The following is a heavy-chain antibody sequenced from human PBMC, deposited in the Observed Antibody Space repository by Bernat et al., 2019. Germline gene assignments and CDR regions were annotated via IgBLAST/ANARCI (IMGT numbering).Heavy chain of an antibody. CDR2: IHYSGST. J-gene: IGHJ6*03. CDR1: GCSISSINYY. V-gene: IGHV4-39*01. CDR3: AKHRITYCIASGVHPYMDV. Sequence: QLQLQESGPGLVKPSETLSPTCTVSGCSISSINYYWGWFRPPPGKGLEWLGSIHYSGSTYYNPSLKNRVNIFVDTSKDQFALKQSSGTAAETAVYYCAKHRITYCIASGVHPYMDVWGKGTTVTV. D-gene: IGHD3-10*01.